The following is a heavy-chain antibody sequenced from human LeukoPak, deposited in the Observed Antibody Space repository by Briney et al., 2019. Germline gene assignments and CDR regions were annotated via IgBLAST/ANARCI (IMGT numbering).Heavy chain of an antibody. Sequence: SETLSLTCTVSGGSISSGSYFWSWVRQTPGKGPEWIGYIHNSGRLYYNSSLRSRLTISTDTSKNQFSLRLSSVTAADTAVYYCARTYCSGVACYGFDYWGQGTLVTVSS. CDR2: IHNSGRL. V-gene: IGHV4-30-4*08. CDR1: GGSISSGSYF. CDR3: ARTYCSGVACYGFDY. D-gene: IGHD2-15*01. J-gene: IGHJ4*02.